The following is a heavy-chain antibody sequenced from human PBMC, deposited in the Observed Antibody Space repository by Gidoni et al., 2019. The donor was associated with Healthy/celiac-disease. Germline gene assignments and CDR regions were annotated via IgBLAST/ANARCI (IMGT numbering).Heavy chain of an antibody. D-gene: IGHD6-13*01. CDR3: ARVGDSSSWFFDY. Sequence: ELQLVESGGGLVKPGGSLRLYCAASGFTFSSYSMNWVRQCPGKGLEWVSSISRSSSYIYYADSVKGRFTISRDNAKNSLYLQMNSLRAEDTAVYYCARVGDSSSWFFDYWGQGTLVTVSS. CDR1: GFTFSSYS. J-gene: IGHJ4*02. CDR2: ISRSSSYI. V-gene: IGHV3-21*01.